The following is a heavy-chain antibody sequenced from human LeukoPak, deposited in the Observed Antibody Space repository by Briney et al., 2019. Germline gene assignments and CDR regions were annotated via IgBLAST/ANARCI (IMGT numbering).Heavy chain of an antibody. D-gene: IGHD2-2*01. Sequence: PGGSLRLSCAASGFIFSSYGVNWVRQAPGKGLEWVSYISSSGSTKYYADSVKGRFTISRDNAKKSLYLQMNSLRAEDTAVYYCAGDCTRTSCNFDYWGQGTLVTVSS. CDR2: ISSSGSTK. V-gene: IGHV3-48*03. J-gene: IGHJ4*02. CDR1: GFIFSSYG. CDR3: AGDCTRTSCNFDY.